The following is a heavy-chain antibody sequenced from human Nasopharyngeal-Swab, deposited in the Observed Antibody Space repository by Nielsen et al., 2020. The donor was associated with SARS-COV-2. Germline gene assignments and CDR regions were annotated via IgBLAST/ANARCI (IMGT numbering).Heavy chain of an antibody. CDR2: IYYSGSP. CDR1: GGSVRSDFYY. V-gene: IGHV4-61*01. D-gene: IGHD1-26*01. Sequence: SETLSLTCTVSGGSVRSDFYYWSWIRQPPGKGLEWIGHIYYSGSPNYKPSLKSRVTISVDTSKNQFSPKLNSVTAADTAVYYCASIVGAVGTIAMDVWGQGTTVTVSS. CDR3: ASIVGAVGTIAMDV. J-gene: IGHJ6*02.